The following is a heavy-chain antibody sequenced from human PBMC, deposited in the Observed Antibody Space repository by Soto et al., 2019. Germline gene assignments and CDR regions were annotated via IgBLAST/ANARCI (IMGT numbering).Heavy chain of an antibody. Sequence: PGGSLRLSCAASGFTFSSYSMNWVRQAPGKGLEWVSYISSSSSTIYYADSVKGRFTISRDNAKNSLYLQMNSLRAEDTAVYYCARAEYRIAARPNGFDYWGQGTLVTVSS. V-gene: IGHV3-48*01. CDR1: GFTFSSYS. D-gene: IGHD6-6*01. CDR3: ARAEYRIAARPNGFDY. CDR2: ISSSSSTI. J-gene: IGHJ4*02.